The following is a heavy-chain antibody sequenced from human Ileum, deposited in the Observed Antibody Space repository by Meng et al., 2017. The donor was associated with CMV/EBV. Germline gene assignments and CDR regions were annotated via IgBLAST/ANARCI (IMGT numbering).Heavy chain of an antibody. J-gene: IGHJ6*02. CDR2: IHSDGRT. D-gene: IGHD6-13*01. CDR1: GFTVSSNY. CDR3: ARLQQQNWAFGMDV. Sequence: ESLKISCAASGFTVSSNYLSWVRQAPGKGLEWVSLIHSDGRTYHADSVKGRFIISRDNSKNTVYLQMNNLRADDTAVYYCARLQQQNWAFGMDVWGQGTTVTVSS. V-gene: IGHV3-53*01.